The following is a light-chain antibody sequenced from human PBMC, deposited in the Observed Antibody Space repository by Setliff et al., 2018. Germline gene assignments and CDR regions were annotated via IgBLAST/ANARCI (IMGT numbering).Light chain of an antibody. CDR3: AVWDDNLNGPI. V-gene: IGLV1-44*01. CDR1: SSNIGSNT. J-gene: IGLJ2*01. Sequence: LTKPPSASGTPGQRVTISCSGSSSNIGSNTVNWYQQFPGTAPKLLIYTNNRRPSGVPDRFSGSKSGTSASLAISGLQSDDEADYYCAVWDDNLNGPIFGGGTKVTV. CDR2: TNN.